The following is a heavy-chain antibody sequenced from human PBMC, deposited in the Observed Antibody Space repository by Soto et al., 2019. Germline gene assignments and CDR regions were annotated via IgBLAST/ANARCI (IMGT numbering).Heavy chain of an antibody. CDR3: VRGGIAGHWFDP. J-gene: IGHJ5*02. CDR2: IFHSGST. D-gene: IGHD2-15*01. CDR1: RAFINSGGFY. V-gene: IGHV4-31*01. Sequence: PSETLSLTCSVSRAFINSGGFYYSWIRQPPGKGLEWLGYIFHSGSTLYNPSLRGQLTLSADTSRNQLSLYLTSVTAADTAVYYCVRGGIAGHWFDPWGQGILVTVS.